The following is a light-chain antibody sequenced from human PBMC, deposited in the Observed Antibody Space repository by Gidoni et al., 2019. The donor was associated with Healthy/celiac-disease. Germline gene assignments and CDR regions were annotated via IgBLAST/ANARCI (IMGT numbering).Light chain of an antibody. CDR3: QQYYSTLWT. J-gene: IGKJ1*01. Sequence: DIVMTQSPDSLSVSLGERATINCKSSQSVLYSSNNKNYLAWYQQKPGQPTKLLIYWASTRESVVPDRFRGSGSGTDFTLTISSLKDEDVAVYYCQQYYSTLWTFGQGTKVEIK. CDR1: QSVLYSSNNKNY. V-gene: IGKV4-1*01. CDR2: WAS.